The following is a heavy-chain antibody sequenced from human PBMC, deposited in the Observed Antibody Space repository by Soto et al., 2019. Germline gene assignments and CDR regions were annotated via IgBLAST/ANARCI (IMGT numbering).Heavy chain of an antibody. D-gene: IGHD3-16*01. CDR2: ISYDGSNK. CDR1: GFTFSSYA. V-gene: IGHV3-30-3*01. Sequence: GGSLRLSCAASGFTFSSYAMHLVRPAPGKGLEWVAVISYDGSNKYYADSVKGRFTISRDNSKNTLYLQMNSLRAEDTAVYYCARDLGGYYYGMDVWGQGTTVTVSS. J-gene: IGHJ6*02. CDR3: ARDLGGYYYGMDV.